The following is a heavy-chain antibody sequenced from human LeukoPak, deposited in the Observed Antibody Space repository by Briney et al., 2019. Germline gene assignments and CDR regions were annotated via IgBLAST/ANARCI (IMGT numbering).Heavy chain of an antibody. CDR2: IKQDGSEK. CDR1: GFTLSYYW. J-gene: IGHJ3*02. D-gene: IGHD6-19*01. V-gene: IGHV3-7*01. CDR3: ARYGNGAWLGHYAFDM. Sequence: GGSLRLSCAASGFTLSYYWMSWVRQAPGKGLEWVANIKQDGSEKYYVDSVKGRFTISRDNAKNSLYLQMNSLKAEDTAVYYCARYGNGAWLGHYAFDMWGQGTTVTVSS.